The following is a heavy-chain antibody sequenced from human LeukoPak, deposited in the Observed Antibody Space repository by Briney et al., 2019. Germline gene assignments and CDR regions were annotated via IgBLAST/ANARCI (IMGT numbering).Heavy chain of an antibody. Sequence: PGGSLRLSCAASGFTFSNYWMHWVRQAPGKGLVGVSRIYTDGSSTNYADSVKGRFTISRDNAKNTLYLQMNSLRGEDTAVYYRARGASNRFDYWGQGTLVTVSS. CDR2: IYTDGSST. CDR1: GFTFSNYW. CDR3: ARGASNRFDY. D-gene: IGHD1-14*01. V-gene: IGHV3-74*01. J-gene: IGHJ4*02.